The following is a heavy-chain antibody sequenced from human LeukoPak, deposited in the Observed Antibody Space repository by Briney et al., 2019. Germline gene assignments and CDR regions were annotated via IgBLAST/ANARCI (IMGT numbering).Heavy chain of an antibody. CDR2: MYHSGDT. V-gene: IGHV4-38-2*02. Sequence: PSETLSLTCTVSGYSVSSGYYWGWIRQPPGKGLEWIGSMYHSGDTYYNPSLKSRVTISVDTSKNQFSLRLSSVTAADTAVYYCARAYYYYGMDVWGQGTTATVSS. J-gene: IGHJ6*02. CDR3: ARAYYYYGMDV. CDR1: GYSVSSGYY.